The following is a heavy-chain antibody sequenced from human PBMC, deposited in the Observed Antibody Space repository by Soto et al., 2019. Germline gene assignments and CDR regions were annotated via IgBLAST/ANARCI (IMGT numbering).Heavy chain of an antibody. D-gene: IGHD3-16*02. CDR2: ISAYNGNT. J-gene: IGHJ5*02. CDR3: ARDPYDYVWGSYRYSSWFDP. Sequence: ASVKVSCKASGYTFTSYGISWLRQAPGQGLEWMGWISAYNGNTNYAQKLQGRVTMTTDTSTSTAYMELRSLRSDDTAVYYCARDPYDYVWGSYRYSSWFDPWGQGTLVTVSS. V-gene: IGHV1-18*04. CDR1: GYTFTSYG.